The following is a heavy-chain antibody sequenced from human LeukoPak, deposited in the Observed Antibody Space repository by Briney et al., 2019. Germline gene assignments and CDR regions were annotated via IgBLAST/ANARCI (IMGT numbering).Heavy chain of an antibody. Sequence: GGSLRLSCAASGFTVSSNYMSWVRQASGKGLEWVSVIYSGGSTYYAESVKGRFTISRDNSKNTLYLQMNSLRAEDTAVYYCAGRSCTNGVCPFTYWGQGTLVSVTS. V-gene: IGHV3-53*01. D-gene: IGHD2-8*01. CDR1: GFTVSSNY. CDR2: IYSGGST. CDR3: AGRSCTNGVCPFTY. J-gene: IGHJ4*02.